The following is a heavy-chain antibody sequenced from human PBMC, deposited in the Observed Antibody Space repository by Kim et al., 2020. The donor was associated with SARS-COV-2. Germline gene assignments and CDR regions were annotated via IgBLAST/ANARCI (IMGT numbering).Heavy chain of an antibody. CDR2: IWYDGSNK. Sequence: GGSLRLSCAASGFTFSSYGMHWVRQAPGKGLEWVAVIWYDGSNKYYADSVKGRFTISRDNSKNTLYLQMNSLRAEDTAVYYCARDSSSSSWFYNWFDPWGQGTLVTVSS. D-gene: IGHD6-13*01. V-gene: IGHV3-33*08. CDR1: GFTFSSYG. J-gene: IGHJ5*02. CDR3: ARDSSSSSWFYNWFDP.